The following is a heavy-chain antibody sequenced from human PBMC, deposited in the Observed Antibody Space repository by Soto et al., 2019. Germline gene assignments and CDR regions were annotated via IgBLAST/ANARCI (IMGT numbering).Heavy chain of an antibody. CDR1: GGSISSGDYY. D-gene: IGHD3-10*01. CDR3: AVRLLWFGELLPFDP. Sequence: SETLSLTCTVSGGSISSGDYYWSWIRQPPGKGLEWIGYIYYGGSTYYNPSLKSRVTISVDTSKNQFSLKPSSVTAADTAVYYCAVRLLWFGELLPFDPWGQGTLVTVSS. V-gene: IGHV4-30-4*01. CDR2: IYYGGST. J-gene: IGHJ5*02.